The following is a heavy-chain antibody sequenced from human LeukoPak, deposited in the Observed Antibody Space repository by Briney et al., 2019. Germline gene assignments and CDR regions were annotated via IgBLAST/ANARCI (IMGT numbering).Heavy chain of an antibody. CDR2: IYYSGST. CDR3: ARDLSLREPQPFDY. CDR1: GGSISSSSYY. J-gene: IGHJ4*02. V-gene: IGHV4-39*07. Sequence: SETLSLTCTVSGGSISSSSYYWGWIRQPPGKGLEWIGSIYYSGSTYYNPSLKSRVTISVDTSKNQFSLKLSSVTAADTAVYYCARDLSLREPQPFDYWGQGTLVTVSS. D-gene: IGHD3-16*01.